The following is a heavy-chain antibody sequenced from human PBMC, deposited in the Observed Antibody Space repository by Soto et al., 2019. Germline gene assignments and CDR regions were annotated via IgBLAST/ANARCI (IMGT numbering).Heavy chain of an antibody. CDR1: GFTFSGYW. CDR2: INPDGGST. J-gene: IGHJ4*02. D-gene: IGHD4-4*01. CDR3: ARETYSFNDY. V-gene: IGHV3-74*01. Sequence: EVQLVESGGGLVLPGGSLRLSCAASGFTFSGYWMHWVRQAPGEGLVWVSRINPDGGSTNYADSVKGRFTISRDNAKNTVFLQMNGLRAEDTAVYYCARETYSFNDYWGRGTLVTVSS.